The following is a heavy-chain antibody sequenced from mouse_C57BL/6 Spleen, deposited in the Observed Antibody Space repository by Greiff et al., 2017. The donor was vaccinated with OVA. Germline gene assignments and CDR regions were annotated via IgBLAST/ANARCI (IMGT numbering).Heavy chain of an antibody. CDR3: ARWGYGNYYFDY. Sequence: VKLVESDAELVKPGASVKISCKVSGYTFTDHTIHWMKQRPEQGLEWIGYIYPRDGSTKYNEKFKGKATLTADKSSSTAYMQLNSLTSEDAAVYFCARWGYGNYYFDYWGQGTTLTVSS. D-gene: IGHD2-10*02. V-gene: IGHV1-78*01. CDR2: IYPRDGST. CDR1: GYTFTDHT. J-gene: IGHJ2*01.